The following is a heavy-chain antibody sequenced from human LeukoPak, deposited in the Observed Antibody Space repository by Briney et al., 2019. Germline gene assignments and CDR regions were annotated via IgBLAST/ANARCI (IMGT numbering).Heavy chain of an antibody. CDR1: GFTLSSYA. CDR2: ISGSGSTI. J-gene: IGHJ4*02. CDR3: AKAYSSGWYDGDY. V-gene: IGHV3-48*04. D-gene: IGHD6-19*01. Sequence: GGSLRLSCAASGFTLSSYAMSWVRQAPGKGLEWVSYISGSGSTIYYADSVKGRFTISKDNAKNSLYLQMNSLRAEDTAVYYCAKAYSSGWYDGDYWGQGTLVTVSS.